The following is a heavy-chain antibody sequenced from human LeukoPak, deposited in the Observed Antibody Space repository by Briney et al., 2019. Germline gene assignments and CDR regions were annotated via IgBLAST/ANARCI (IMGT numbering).Heavy chain of an antibody. Sequence: GGTLRLSCAASGFTFSNNCMTWVRHAPGPGQERVANINEGGSEKYYVDSVEGRFTISRDSAQNSPYLQMTGLGAEDTAIYYCARAVRRFYDSCFDYWGQGTLVTVSS. J-gene: IGHJ4*02. V-gene: IGHV3-7*01. D-gene: IGHD3-22*01. CDR3: ARAVRRFYDSCFDY. CDR2: INEGGSEK. CDR1: GFTFSNNC.